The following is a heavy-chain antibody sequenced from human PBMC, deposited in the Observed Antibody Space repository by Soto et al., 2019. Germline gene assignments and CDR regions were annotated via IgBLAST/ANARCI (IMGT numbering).Heavy chain of an antibody. D-gene: IGHD6-6*01. CDR1: GYTFTSYD. Sequence: GASVKRSCKSSGYTFTSYDINWVRQATGQGLEWMGWMNPNSGNTVYAQKFQGRVTMTRNTSISTAYMELSSLRSEDTAVYYCARGYSSSSVYYYGMDVWGQGTTVTVSS. J-gene: IGHJ6*02. CDR2: MNPNSGNT. V-gene: IGHV1-8*01. CDR3: ARGYSSSSVYYYGMDV.